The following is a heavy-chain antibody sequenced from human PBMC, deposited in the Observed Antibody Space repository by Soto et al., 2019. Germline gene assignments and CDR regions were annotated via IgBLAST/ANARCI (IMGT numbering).Heavy chain of an antibody. J-gene: IGHJ6*02. CDR1: GYTFTSYD. V-gene: IGHV1-8*02. CDR2: MNPNSGNT. CDR3: AGAKPSAMDV. Sequence: QVQLVQSGAEVKKPGASVKVSCKASGYTFTSYDINWVRQATGQRLEWMGWMNPNSGNTGYAQKFQGRVTMTRNTSIRTAYMELSSLRSEHTAVYSFAGAKPSAMDVWGQGNTVTVSS.